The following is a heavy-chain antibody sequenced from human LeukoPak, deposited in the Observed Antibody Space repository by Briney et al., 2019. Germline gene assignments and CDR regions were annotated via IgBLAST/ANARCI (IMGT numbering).Heavy chain of an antibody. Sequence: SETLSLTCTVSGGSISSTTFYWGWIRQPPGKGLEWIASIHYSGSTRYNPSLNSRVTVSVDTSKNQFSLRLSSVTAADTAVYYCARGYGSGNNWFDPWGPEPWSPSPQ. D-gene: IGHD3-10*01. J-gene: IGHJ5*02. CDR3: ARGYGSGNNWFDP. CDR1: GGSISSTTFY. CDR2: IHYSGST. V-gene: IGHV4-39*01.